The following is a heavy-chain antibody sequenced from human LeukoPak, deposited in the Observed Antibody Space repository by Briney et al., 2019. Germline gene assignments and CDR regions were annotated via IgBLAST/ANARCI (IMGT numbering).Heavy chain of an antibody. CDR3: ARDSALTLGT. Sequence: SQTLSLTCTVSGGSISSGDYYWSWIRQPPGKGLEWIGYIYYSGNTYYNPSLKSRLTISRDTSKKQFSLKLSSVTAADTAVYYCARDSALTLGTWGQGTLVTVSS. V-gene: IGHV4-30-4*08. CDR2: IYYSGNT. CDR1: GGSISSGDYY. J-gene: IGHJ5*02. D-gene: IGHD1-14*01.